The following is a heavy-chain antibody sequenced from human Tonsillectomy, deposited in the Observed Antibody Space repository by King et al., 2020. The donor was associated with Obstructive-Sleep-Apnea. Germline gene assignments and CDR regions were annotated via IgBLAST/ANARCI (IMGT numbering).Heavy chain of an antibody. V-gene: IGHV3-7*01. D-gene: IGHD3-10*01. CDR2: IKQDGSEK. Sequence: VQLVESGGGLVQPGGSLRLSCAASGFTFSSYWMSWVRQAPGKGLEWVANIKQDGSEKYYVDSVKGRFTISRDNAKNSLYLQMNSLRAEDTAVYYCASVLLWFGELQIYFDYWGQGTLVTVSS. J-gene: IGHJ4*02. CDR3: ASVLLWFGELQIYFDY. CDR1: GFTFSSYW.